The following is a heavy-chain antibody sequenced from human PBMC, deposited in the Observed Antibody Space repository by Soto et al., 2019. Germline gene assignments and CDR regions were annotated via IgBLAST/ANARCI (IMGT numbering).Heavy chain of an antibody. J-gene: IGHJ4*02. V-gene: IGHV3-30*18. CDR2: ISYDGSNK. Sequence: QVQLVESGGGVVQPGRSLRLSCAASGFTFSSYGMHWVRQAQGKGLEGVAVISYDGSNKYYADSVKGRFTISRDNSKNTLYLQMNSLRAEDTAVYYCAKDLAPPTYYDFWSGYYRFFDYWGQGTLVTVSS. CDR3: AKDLAPPTYYDFWSGYYRFFDY. D-gene: IGHD3-3*01. CDR1: GFTFSSYG.